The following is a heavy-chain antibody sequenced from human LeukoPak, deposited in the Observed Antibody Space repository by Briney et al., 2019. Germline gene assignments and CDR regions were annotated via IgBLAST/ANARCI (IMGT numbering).Heavy chain of an antibody. CDR3: AKDLRGFWSGPDAFDI. V-gene: IGHV3-30*02. CDR2: IRYDGSNK. Sequence: PGGSLRLSCAASGFTFSSYAMHWVRQAPGKGLEWVAFIRYDGSNKYYADSVKGRFTISRDNSKNTLYLQMNSLRAEDTAVYYCAKDLRGFWSGPDAFDIWGQGTKVTVSS. J-gene: IGHJ3*02. CDR1: GFTFSSYA. D-gene: IGHD3-3*01.